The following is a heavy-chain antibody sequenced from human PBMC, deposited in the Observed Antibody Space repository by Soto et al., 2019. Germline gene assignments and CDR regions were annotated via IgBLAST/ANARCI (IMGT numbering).Heavy chain of an antibody. CDR2: TIPIFGTA. J-gene: IGHJ4*02. CDR1: GGTFRNYA. CDR3: ARPTQIKQYCSGDCYSAPLDY. Sequence: QVQLMQSGAEVKKPGSSVKVSCKASGGTFRNYAISWVRQAPGQGLEWMGGTIPIFGTANYAQKFQGRVTITADESTSTAYMELSSLGSEDTAVYYCARPTQIKQYCSGDCYSAPLDYWGQGTLVTVSS. D-gene: IGHD2-21*02. V-gene: IGHV1-69*12.